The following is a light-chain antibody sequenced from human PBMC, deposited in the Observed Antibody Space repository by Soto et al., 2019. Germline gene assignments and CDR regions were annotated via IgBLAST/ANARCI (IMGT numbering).Light chain of an antibody. CDR2: DAS. Sequence: EFVLPKSPGTLSLSPGESATLSCRASQTVRNNYLAWYQQKPGQAPRLLIYDASSRATGIPDRFSGGGSGTDFTLTISRLELEEFAVYYCQQFSSYPLTVGGGTKVDIK. V-gene: IGKV3-20*01. CDR3: QQFSSYPLT. J-gene: IGKJ4*01. CDR1: QTVRNNY.